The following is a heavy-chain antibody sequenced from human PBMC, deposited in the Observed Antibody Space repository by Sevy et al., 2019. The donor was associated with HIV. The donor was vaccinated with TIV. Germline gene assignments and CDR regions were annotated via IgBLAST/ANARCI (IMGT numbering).Heavy chain of an antibody. D-gene: IGHD3-10*01. CDR2: IGWNSGSV. CDR1: GFRLEDYG. V-gene: IGHV3-9*01. CDR3: AKDLLPYGSGSYPLDY. Sequence: GGSLRLSCAASGFRLEDYGMHWVRRAPGKGLEWVSGIGWNSGSVGYAVSVNGRFTISRDNAKNLLYLQMNSLTSEDTALYYCAKDLLPYGSGSYPLDYWGQGTVVTVSS. J-gene: IGHJ4*02.